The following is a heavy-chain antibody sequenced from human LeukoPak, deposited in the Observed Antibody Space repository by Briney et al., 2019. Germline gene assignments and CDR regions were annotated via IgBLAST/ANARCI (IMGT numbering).Heavy chain of an antibody. Sequence: GGSLRLSCAASGFTFSSYAMSWVRQAPGKGLEWVSAISGSGGSTYYADSVKGRFTISRDNSKNTLYLQMNSLRAEDTAVYYCAGHGEQQLVSHFDYWGQGTLVTVSS. CDR3: AGHGEQQLVSHFDY. J-gene: IGHJ4*02. D-gene: IGHD6-13*01. CDR2: ISGSGGST. V-gene: IGHV3-23*01. CDR1: GFTFSSYA.